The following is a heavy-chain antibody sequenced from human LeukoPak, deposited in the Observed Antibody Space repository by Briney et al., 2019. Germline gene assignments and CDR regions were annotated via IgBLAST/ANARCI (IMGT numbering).Heavy chain of an antibody. CDR1: GYTFTNYY. CDR3: ATDLVRVGATPNNY. J-gene: IGHJ4*02. V-gene: IGHV1-69-2*01. Sequence: ATVKISCKVSGYTFTNYYMHWVQQAPGKGLEWMGLVDPEDGETIYAEKFQGRVTITADTSTDTAYMELSSLRSEDTAVYYCATDLVRVGATPNNYWGQGTLVTASS. CDR2: VDPEDGET. D-gene: IGHD1-26*01.